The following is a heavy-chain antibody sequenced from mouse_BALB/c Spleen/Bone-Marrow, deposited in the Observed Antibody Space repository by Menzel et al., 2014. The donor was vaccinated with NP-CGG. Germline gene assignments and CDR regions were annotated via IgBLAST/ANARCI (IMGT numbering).Heavy chain of an antibody. CDR3: ARASWDY. V-gene: IGHV1-9*01. CDR2: ILPGSGST. J-gene: IGHJ4*01. CDR1: GYTFSSYW. Sequence: QVQLQQPGAELMKPGASVKISRKATGYTFSSYWIEWVKQRPGHGLEWIGEILPGSGSTNYNEKFKGKATFTADTSSNTAYMQLSSLTSEDSAVYYCARASWDYWGQGTSVTVSS. D-gene: IGHD6-1*01.